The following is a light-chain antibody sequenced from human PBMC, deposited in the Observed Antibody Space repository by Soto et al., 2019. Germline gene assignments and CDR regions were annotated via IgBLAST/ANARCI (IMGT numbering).Light chain of an antibody. CDR3: QQSGSSPWT. CDR1: QSVSSSY. V-gene: IGKV3-20*01. CDR2: AAS. J-gene: IGKJ1*01. Sequence: LSHSLGTLSLYPEERATLSCRASQSVSSSYLVWHQQKPGQAPRLLIYAASRRATGIPDRFSGSGSGTDFTLTISRLEPEDFAVYYCQQSGSSPWTFGQGTMVAI.